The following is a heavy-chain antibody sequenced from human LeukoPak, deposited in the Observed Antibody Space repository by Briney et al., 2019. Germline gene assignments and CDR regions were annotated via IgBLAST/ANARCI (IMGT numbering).Heavy chain of an antibody. Sequence: PGGSLRLSCAASGLTFSSYGMHWVRQAPGKGLEWAAVISYDGSNKYYADSVKGRFPISRENSKNTLYLQMNSLRAEATAVYSCAKDRCSSTSCSGWFDPGGQGTLVTASS. J-gene: IGHJ5*02. CDR3: AKDRCSSTSCSGWFDP. V-gene: IGHV3-30*18. CDR1: GLTFSSYG. CDR2: ISYDGSNK. D-gene: IGHD2-2*01.